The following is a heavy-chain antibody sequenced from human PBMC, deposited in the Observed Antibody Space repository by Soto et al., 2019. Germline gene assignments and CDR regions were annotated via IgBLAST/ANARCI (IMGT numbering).Heavy chain of an antibody. CDR3: ARADMNFDGDYALDY. V-gene: IGHV1-3*01. CDR1: GYTFTSYA. Sequence: QVPLVQSGAEVKKPGASVKVSCKASGYTFTSYAMHWVRQAPGQRLEWMGWINAGNGNTKYSQKFQGRVTITRDTSASTAYMELSSLRSEDTAVYYCARADMNFDGDYALDYWGQGTLVTVSS. J-gene: IGHJ4*02. D-gene: IGHD4-17*01. CDR2: INAGNGNT.